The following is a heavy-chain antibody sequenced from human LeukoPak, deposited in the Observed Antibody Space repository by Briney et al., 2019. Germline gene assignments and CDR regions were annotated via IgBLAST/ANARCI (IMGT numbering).Heavy chain of an antibody. CDR1: GYTFTSYG. V-gene: IGHV1-18*01. CDR3: ARAIAAAAADPQTRSLQGNWFDP. Sequence: GASVKVSCKAAGYTFTSYGISWGRQAPGQGLEWMGWISAYNGNTNYAQKLQGRVTMTTDTSTSTAYMELRSLRSDDTAVYYCARAIAAAAADPQTRSLQGNWFDPWGQGTLVTVSS. D-gene: IGHD6-13*01. J-gene: IGHJ5*02. CDR2: ISAYNGNT.